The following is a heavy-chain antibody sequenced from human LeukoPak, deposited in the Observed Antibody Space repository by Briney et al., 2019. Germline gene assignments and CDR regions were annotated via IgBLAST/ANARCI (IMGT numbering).Heavy chain of an antibody. CDR3: ARSLVVGANPYH. CDR2: ISWNRGSI. Sequence: GGSLRLSCAASGFTFDDYAMHWVRQAPGKGLEWVSGISWNRGSIGYADSVKGRFTISRDNAKNSLYLQLNSLRAEDTAVYYCARSLVVGANPYHWGQGTLVTVSS. J-gene: IGHJ5*02. CDR1: GFTFDDYA. V-gene: IGHV3-9*01. D-gene: IGHD1-26*01.